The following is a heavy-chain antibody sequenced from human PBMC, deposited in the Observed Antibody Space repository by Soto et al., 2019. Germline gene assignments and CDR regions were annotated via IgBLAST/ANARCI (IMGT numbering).Heavy chain of an antibody. D-gene: IGHD4-17*01. CDR1: GGSVSSGSYY. Sequence: SETLSLTCTVSGGSVSSGSYYWSWIRQPPGKGLEWIGYIYYSGSTNYNPSLKSRVTISVDTSKNQFSLKLSSVTAADTAVYYCARDSPEGNDYGDYGRNFDYWGQGTLVTVSS. V-gene: IGHV4-61*01. J-gene: IGHJ4*02. CDR3: ARDSPEGNDYGDYGRNFDY. CDR2: IYYSGST.